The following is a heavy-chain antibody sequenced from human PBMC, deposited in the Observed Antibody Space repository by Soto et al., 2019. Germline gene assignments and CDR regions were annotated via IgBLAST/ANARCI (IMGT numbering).Heavy chain of an antibody. CDR2: MNPNSGNT. CDR1: GYTFTEYY. J-gene: IGHJ4*02. D-gene: IGHD3-22*01. CDR3: ARQFDYESSGYYYPY. V-gene: IGHV1-8*01. Sequence: SVKVSCQPSGYTFTEYYIRRVLQATGQGLEWMGWMNPNSGNTAYAQKFQGRVTMTRNTSITTAYMELSSLRSEGTAVYCCARQFDYESSGYYYPYWGQGTPVTVSS.